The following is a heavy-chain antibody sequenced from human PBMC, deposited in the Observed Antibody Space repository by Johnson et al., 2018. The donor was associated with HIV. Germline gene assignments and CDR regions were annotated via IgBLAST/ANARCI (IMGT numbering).Heavy chain of an antibody. CDR1: GFTFSSYA. CDR2: ISYDGSSK. D-gene: IGHD1-26*01. V-gene: IGHV3-30*04. Sequence: QVQLVESGGGVVQHGRSLRLSCAASGFTFSSYAMHWVRQAPGKGLEWVAVISYDGSSKYYADSVKGRFTISRDNSNNTLYLEMKSLRAEDTAVYYCAKDTREADAFDMWGQGTMVSVSS. CDR3: AKDTREADAFDM. J-gene: IGHJ3*02.